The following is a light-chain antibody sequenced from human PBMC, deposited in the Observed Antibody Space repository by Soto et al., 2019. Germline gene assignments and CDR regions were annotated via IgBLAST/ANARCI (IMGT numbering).Light chain of an antibody. V-gene: IGKV2-28*01. CDR3: MQALQTPWT. CDR1: QGLLHSKGYNY. Sequence: DIVMTQSPLSLPVTPGQPASISCRSSQGLLHSKGYNYLDRYLQKPGQTPQLLIYLITNRASGVADRVSGSGSGTDFTLKISRVEAEDVGVYYCMQALQTPWTFGQGTKVEIK. J-gene: IGKJ1*01. CDR2: LIT.